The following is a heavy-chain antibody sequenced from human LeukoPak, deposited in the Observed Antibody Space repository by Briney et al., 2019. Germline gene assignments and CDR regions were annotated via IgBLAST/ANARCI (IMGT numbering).Heavy chain of an antibody. Sequence: GASVKVSCKASGGTLISYAISWVRQAPGQGLEWMGGIIPIFGTANYAQKFQGRVTITADKSTSTAYMELSSLRSEDTAVYYCARGRYYDFWSGYLDPHYMDVWGKGTTVTVS. CDR2: IIPIFGTA. CDR3: ARGRYYDFWSGYLDPHYMDV. CDR1: GGTLISYA. D-gene: IGHD3-3*01. V-gene: IGHV1-69*06. J-gene: IGHJ6*03.